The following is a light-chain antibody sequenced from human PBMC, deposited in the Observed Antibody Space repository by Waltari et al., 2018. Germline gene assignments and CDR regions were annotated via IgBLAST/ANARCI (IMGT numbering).Light chain of an antibody. CDR2: EVT. J-gene: IGLJ1*01. CDR3: NSYTSTSTYV. CDR1: TNDVGAYYS. Sequence: QSALTQPASVSGSPGQSITISCTGTTNDVGAYYSVPWYQQHPGKAPKLIIYEVTYRPSGVSNRFSGSKSGNTASLTISGLQAEDEADYYCNSYTSTSTYVFGTGTKVTVL. V-gene: IGLV2-14*01.